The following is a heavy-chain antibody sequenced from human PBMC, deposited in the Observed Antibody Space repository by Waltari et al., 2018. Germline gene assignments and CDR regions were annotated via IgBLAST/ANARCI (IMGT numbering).Heavy chain of an antibody. CDR3: ARGPPDHATINEYLHL. J-gene: IGHJ1*01. D-gene: IGHD2-2*01. Sequence: QVQLVQSGSELQKPGASVKVSCKASGYTFTTYHINWVRQAPGQGLEWMGWISTNTGNPRNAQGFTGPFVLSWDTSVSMAYLQINSLSFEDTCVYYCARGPPDHATINEYLHLWGQGTLVTVSS. CDR2: ISTNTGNP. V-gene: IGHV7-4-1*04. CDR1: GYTFTTYH.